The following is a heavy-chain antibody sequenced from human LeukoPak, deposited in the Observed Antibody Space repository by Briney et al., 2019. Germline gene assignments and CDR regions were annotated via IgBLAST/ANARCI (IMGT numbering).Heavy chain of an antibody. D-gene: IGHD6-19*01. CDR3: AKDNRRHYTSGPNPDSLH. CDR1: GFIINNYA. J-gene: IGHJ4*02. Sequence: GGSLRLSCAGSGFIINNYAMHWVRQPPGKGLEWVSGISWNSGSIDYADSVKGRFTISRDNAKNSLYLQMNSLRVEDTAFYYCAKDNRRHYTSGPNPDSLHWGQGALVTVSS. CDR2: ISWNSGSI. V-gene: IGHV3-9*01.